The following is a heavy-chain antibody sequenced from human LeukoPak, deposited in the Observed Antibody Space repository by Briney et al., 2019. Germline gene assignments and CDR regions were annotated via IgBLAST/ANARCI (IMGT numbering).Heavy chain of an antibody. V-gene: IGHV3-33*01. CDR3: ARGVAENGNPNYFDP. CDR1: GFIFSRYA. Sequence: GGSLRLSCAASGFIFSRYAMHWVSQAPGTGLEWVAVVWSDGTREYYIDSVKGRFTISRDNSKNTLYLQMNSLRAEDTAVYSCARGVAENGNPNYFDPWGRGTLVTVSS. D-gene: IGHD6-13*01. J-gene: IGHJ5*02. CDR2: VWSDGTRE.